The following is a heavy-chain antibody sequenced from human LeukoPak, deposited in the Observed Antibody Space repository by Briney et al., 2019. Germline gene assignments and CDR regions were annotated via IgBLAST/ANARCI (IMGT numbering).Heavy chain of an antibody. D-gene: IGHD6-13*01. CDR2: ISSCSNHV. V-gene: IGHV3-21*05. J-gene: IGHJ4*02. Sequence: GSLRLSCVAXGXXXIXXXXXXVXXXXXXXXXXLXYISSCSNHVFYATSVKRRCNISRDNSKNTLYLQMNSLRVEDTAVYYCAKGDSSSCQLDYWGQGTLASVS. CDR3: AKGDSSSCQLDY. CDR1: GXXXIXXX.